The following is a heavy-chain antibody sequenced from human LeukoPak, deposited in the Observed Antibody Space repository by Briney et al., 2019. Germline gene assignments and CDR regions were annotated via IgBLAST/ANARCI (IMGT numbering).Heavy chain of an antibody. D-gene: IGHD2-15*01. CDR2: IIPIFGTA. CDR3: AREAVVVVAASNWFDP. J-gene: IGHJ5*02. V-gene: IGHV1-69*05. CDR1: GGTFNSYA. Sequence: SVKVSCKASGGTFNSYAISWVRQAPGQGLEWMGRIIPIFGTANYAQKFQGRVTITTDEYTSTAYMELSSLRSEDTALYYCAREAVVVVAASNWFDPWGQGTLVTVSS.